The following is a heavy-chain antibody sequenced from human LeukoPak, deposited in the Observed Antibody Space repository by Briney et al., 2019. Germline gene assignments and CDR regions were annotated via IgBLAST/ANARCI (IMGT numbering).Heavy chain of an antibody. D-gene: IGHD5-24*01. CDR3: ARVPGRWLQYYFDY. V-gene: IGHV1-69*01. CDR2: IIPIFGTA. CDR1: GGTFSSYA. J-gene: IGHJ4*02. Sequence: GSSVKVSCKASGGTFSSYAISWVRQAPGQGLEWMGGIIPIFGTANYAQKFQGRVTITADGSTSTAYMELSSLRSEDTAVYYCARVPGRWLQYYFDYWGQGTLVTVSS.